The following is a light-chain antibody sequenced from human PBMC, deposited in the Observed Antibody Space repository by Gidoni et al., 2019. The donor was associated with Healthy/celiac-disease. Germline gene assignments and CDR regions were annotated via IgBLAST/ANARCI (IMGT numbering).Light chain of an antibody. CDR1: QSVSSN. J-gene: IGKJ2*01. V-gene: IGKV3-15*01. CDR2: GAS. CDR3: QQYNNWPPV. Sequence: EIVTTQSPATLSVSPGERATLSCRASQSVSSNLAWYQQKPGQAPRLLIYGASTRATGIPARFSGSGSGTEFTLTISSLQSEDFAVYYCQQYNNWPPVFGQGTKLEIK.